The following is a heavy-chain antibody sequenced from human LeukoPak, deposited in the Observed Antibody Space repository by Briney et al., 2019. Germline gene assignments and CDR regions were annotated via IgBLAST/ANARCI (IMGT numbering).Heavy chain of an antibody. CDR1: GFSFSTYG. J-gene: IGHJ6*02. CDR3: AKDSAPFRGRNYKHLMDV. D-gene: IGHD3-10*01. Sequence: HTGGSLRLSCAASGFSFSTYGFHWVRQAPGKGLEWVALTSFDGSNKYYGDSVKGRFTISRDNSKNELYLEMSSLRPEDTAIYYCAKDSAPFRGRNYKHLMDVWGQGTTVTVSS. CDR2: TSFDGSNK. V-gene: IGHV3-30*18.